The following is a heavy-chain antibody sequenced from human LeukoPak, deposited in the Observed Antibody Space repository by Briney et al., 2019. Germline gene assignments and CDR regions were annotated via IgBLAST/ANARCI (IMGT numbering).Heavy chain of an antibody. CDR2: ISYDGSNK. CDR1: GFTFSSYA. J-gene: IGHJ4*02. CDR3: ARDGLVVSFDY. D-gene: IGHD3/OR15-3a*01. V-gene: IGHV3-30-3*01. Sequence: GGSLRLSCAASGFTFSSYAMHWVRQAPGKGLEWMAVISYDGSNKYYADSVKGRFTISRDNSKNTLYLQMNSLRAEDTAVYYCARDGLVVSFDYWGQGTLVTVSS.